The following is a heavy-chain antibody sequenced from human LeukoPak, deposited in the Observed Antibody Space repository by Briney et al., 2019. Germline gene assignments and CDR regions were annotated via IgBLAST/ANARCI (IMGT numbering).Heavy chain of an antibody. J-gene: IGHJ6*03. CDR1: GYTFTSYD. D-gene: IGHD3-3*01. V-gene: IGHV1-8*01. CDR3: ARPYYDFWSGYYNYYYYMDV. CDR2: MNPNSGNT. Sequence: ASVKVSCKASGYTFTSYDINWVRQATGQGLEWMGWMNPNSGNTGYAQKFQGRVTTTRNTSISTAYTELSSLRSEDTAVYYCARPYYDFWSGYYNYYYYMDVWGKGTTVTVSS.